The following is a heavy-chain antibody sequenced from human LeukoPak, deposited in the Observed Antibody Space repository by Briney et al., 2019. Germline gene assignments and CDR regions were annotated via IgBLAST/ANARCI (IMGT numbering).Heavy chain of an antibody. D-gene: IGHD3-3*01. CDR1: GFTFSSYS. CDR2: ISSSSSTI. Sequence: GGSLRLSCAASGFTFSSYSMNWVRQAPGKGLEWVSYISSSSSTIYYADSVKGRFTISRDNAKNSLYLQMNSLRSEDTAVYYCARDRGFGVVNDAFDIWGQGTMVTVSS. CDR3: ARDRGFGVVNDAFDI. J-gene: IGHJ3*02. V-gene: IGHV3-48*01.